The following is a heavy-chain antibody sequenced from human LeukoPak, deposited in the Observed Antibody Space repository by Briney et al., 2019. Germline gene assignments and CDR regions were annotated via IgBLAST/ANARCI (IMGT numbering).Heavy chain of an antibody. CDR2: IIPIFGTA. J-gene: IGHJ6*03. V-gene: IGHV1-69*05. D-gene: IGHD6-19*01. CDR1: GGTFSSYA. CDR3: AGRGYSGWSYYYYYMDV. Sequence: SVKVSCKASGGTFSSYAISWVRQAPGQGLEWMGGIIPIFGTANYAQKLQGRVTITTDESTSTAYMELSSLRSEDTAVYYCAGRGYSGWSYYYYYMDVWGKGTTVTVYS.